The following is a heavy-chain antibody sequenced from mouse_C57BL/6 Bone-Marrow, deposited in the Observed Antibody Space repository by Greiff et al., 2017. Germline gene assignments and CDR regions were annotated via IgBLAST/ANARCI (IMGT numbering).Heavy chain of an antibody. CDR2: IYPRSGNT. V-gene: IGHV1-81*01. CDR1: GYTFTSYG. CDR3: ARSGYHEGYFAV. J-gene: IGHJ1*03. D-gene: IGHD2-2*01. Sequence: VQLQQSGAELARPGASVKLSCKASGYTFTSYGISWVKQRTGQGLEWIGEIYPRSGNTYYNEKFKGKATLTADKSSSTAYMELRSLTSEDSAVYFCARSGYHEGYFAVGGTGTTVTVSS.